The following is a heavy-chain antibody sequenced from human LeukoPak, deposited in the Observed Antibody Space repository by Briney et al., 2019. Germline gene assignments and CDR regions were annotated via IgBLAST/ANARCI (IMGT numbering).Heavy chain of an antibody. D-gene: IGHD1-26*01. V-gene: IGHV4-39*01. CDR1: GVSISSSYYY. CDR3: ARHSGSHNLDY. CDR2: IYYSGST. Sequence: QSSETLSLTCTVSGVSISSSYYYWGWIRQPPGKGLEWIGSIYYSGSTYYNPSLKSRVTISVDTSKNQFSLKLSSVTAADTAVYYCARHSGSHNLDYWGQGTLVTVSS. J-gene: IGHJ4*02.